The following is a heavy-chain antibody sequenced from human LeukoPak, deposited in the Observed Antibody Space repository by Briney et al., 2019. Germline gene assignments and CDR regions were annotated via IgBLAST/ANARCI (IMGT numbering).Heavy chain of an antibody. CDR3: ATNYTAVSAFDS. J-gene: IGHJ4*02. Sequence: SETLSLTCTVSGGSINSYYWNWIRQPAGKGLEWIGHIQTSGSTKYNPSLKSRVAMSIDTSKNQFSLNLYSVTAADTAVYYCATNYTAVSAFDSWGQGTLVTVSS. V-gene: IGHV4-4*07. D-gene: IGHD6-19*01. CDR2: IQTSGST. CDR1: GGSINSYY.